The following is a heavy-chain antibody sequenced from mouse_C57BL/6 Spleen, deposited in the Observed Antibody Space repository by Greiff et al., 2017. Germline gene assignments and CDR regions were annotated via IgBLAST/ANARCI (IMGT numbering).Heavy chain of an antibody. D-gene: IGHD4-1*01. CDR1: GYTFTSYW. V-gene: IGHV1-69*01. CDR3: ARRLTVYAMDY. J-gene: IGHJ4*01. Sequence: QVQLQQPGAELVMPGASVKLSCKASGYTFTSYWMHWMKQRPGQGLEWIGEIDPSDSYTNYNQKFKGKSTLTVDKSSSTAYMQLSSLTSEDSAVYYCARRLTVYAMDYWGQGTSVTVSS. CDR2: IDPSDSYT.